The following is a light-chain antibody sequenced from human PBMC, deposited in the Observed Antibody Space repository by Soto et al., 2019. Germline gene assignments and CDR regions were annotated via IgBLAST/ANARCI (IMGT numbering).Light chain of an antibody. CDR1: QTVRNNY. J-gene: IGKJ1*01. V-gene: IGKV3-20*01. CDR3: QQYGSSGT. Sequence: LTQSPGTLSLSPGERATVSCRASQTVRNNYLALYQQKPGQAPRLLIYGASNRATGIPDRFSGSGSGTDFTLTISRLEPEDFAVYYCQQYGSSGTFGQGSKVAIK. CDR2: GAS.